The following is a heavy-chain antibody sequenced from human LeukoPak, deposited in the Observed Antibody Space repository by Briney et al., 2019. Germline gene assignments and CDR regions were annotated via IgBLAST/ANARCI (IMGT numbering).Heavy chain of an antibody. V-gene: IGHV3-23*01. D-gene: IGHD3-10*01. CDR3: AKGDARDIGFYFDY. CDR1: GFTFSSYA. J-gene: IGHJ4*02. Sequence: PGGSLRLSCAASGFTFSSYAMSWVRQALGKRLEWVSAISGSGGSTYYADSVKGRFTISRDNSKNTLYLQMNSLRAEDTAVYYCAKGDARDIGFYFDYWGQGTLVTVSS. CDR2: ISGSGGST.